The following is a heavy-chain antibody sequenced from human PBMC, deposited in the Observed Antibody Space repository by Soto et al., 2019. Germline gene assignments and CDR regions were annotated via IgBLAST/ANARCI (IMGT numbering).Heavy chain of an antibody. J-gene: IGHJ6*02. Sequence: AGTLRLSCAASGFSFRSYAMHWVRQAPGKGLEWVAVISYDGRNKHYADSVKGRFTISRDNSKNTLYLKMNSLRAEDTAVYYCAREGIYCSGGSCYPSDYYYGMDVWGQGTTVTVS. V-gene: IGHV3-30*04. CDR3: AREGIYCSGGSCYPSDYYYGMDV. D-gene: IGHD2-15*01. CDR1: GFSFRSYA. CDR2: ISYDGRNK.